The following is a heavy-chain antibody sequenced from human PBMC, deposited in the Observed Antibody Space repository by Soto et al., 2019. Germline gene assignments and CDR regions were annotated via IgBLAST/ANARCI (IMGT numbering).Heavy chain of an antibody. V-gene: IGHV1-46*01. CDR3: ARDYGDYVFDY. J-gene: IGHJ4*02. Sequence: QVQLVQSGAEVKKPGASVKLSCRASEYTFTSNYMHWVRQAPGQGLEWMGRIQPSSGFTRVAQKLQGRFSMTRDTSRSTVYMELRSLTSHDTAVYFSARDYGDYVFDYWGQGTLVTVSS. CDR2: IQPSSGFT. D-gene: IGHD4-17*01. CDR1: EYTFTSNY.